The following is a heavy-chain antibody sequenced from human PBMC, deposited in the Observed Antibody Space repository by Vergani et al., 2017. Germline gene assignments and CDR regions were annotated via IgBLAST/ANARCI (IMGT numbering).Heavy chain of an antibody. J-gene: IGHJ4*02. CDR2: INHSGST. CDR1: GGSFSGYY. D-gene: IGHD3-22*01. Sequence: QVQLQQWGAGLLKPSETLSLTCAVYGGSFSGYYWSWIRQPPGKGLEWIGEINHSGSTNYNPSLKSRVTISVDTSKNQFSLKMSSVTAADTAVYDCARENSPNHYDSSGYYRGTFDYWGQGTLVTVSS. V-gene: IGHV4-34*01. CDR3: ARENSPNHYDSSGYYRGTFDY.